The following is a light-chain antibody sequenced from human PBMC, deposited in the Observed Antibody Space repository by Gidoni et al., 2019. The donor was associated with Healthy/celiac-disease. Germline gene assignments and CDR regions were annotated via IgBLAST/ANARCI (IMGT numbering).Light chain of an antibody. Sequence: AIRMTQSPSSFSASTGDRVTITCRASQGISSYVAWYQQKPGNAPKLLIYAASTLQSGVPSRFSCSGSVTVFTLTISCLQSEDFATYYCQQYYSYPWTFGQGTKVEIK. J-gene: IGKJ1*01. CDR1: QGISSY. CDR2: AAS. V-gene: IGKV1-8*01. CDR3: QQYYSYPWT.